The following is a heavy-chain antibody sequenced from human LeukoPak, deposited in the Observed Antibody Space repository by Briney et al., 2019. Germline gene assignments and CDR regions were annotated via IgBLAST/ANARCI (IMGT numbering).Heavy chain of an antibody. CDR3: AKAATGYQLPYLMGGAFDI. CDR2: ISGSGGST. CDR1: GFTFSSYA. V-gene: IGHV3-23*01. J-gene: IGHJ3*02. Sequence: GGSLRLSCAASGFTFSSYAMSWVRQAPGKGLEWVSAISGSGGSTYYADSVKGRFTISRDNSKNTLYLQMNSLRAEDTAVYYCAKAATGYQLPYLMGGAFDIWGQGTMVTVSS. D-gene: IGHD2-2*01.